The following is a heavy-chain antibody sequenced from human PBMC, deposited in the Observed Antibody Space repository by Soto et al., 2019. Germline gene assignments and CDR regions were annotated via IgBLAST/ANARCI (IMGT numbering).Heavy chain of an antibody. CDR3: ARAPANIVVVVAGVDYFDY. J-gene: IGHJ4*02. CDR2: IYYSGST. V-gene: IGHV4-30-4*01. D-gene: IGHD2-15*01. Sequence: KASETLSLTCTVSGGSISSGDYYWSWIRQPPGKGLEWIGYIYYSGSTYYNPSLKSRVTISVDTSKNQFSLKLSSVTAADTAVYYCARAPANIVVVVAGVDYFDYWGQGTLVTVSS. CDR1: GGSISSGDYY.